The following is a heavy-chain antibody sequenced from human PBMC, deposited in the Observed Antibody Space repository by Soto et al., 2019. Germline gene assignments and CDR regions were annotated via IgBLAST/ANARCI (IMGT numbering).Heavy chain of an antibody. V-gene: IGHV3-21*01. D-gene: IGHD1-26*01. CDR1: GFTFSSYS. CDR2: ISSNSVTI. CDR3: AREDILGTRSFDY. Sequence: EVQLVESGGGLVKPGGSLRLSCAASGFTFSSYSMNWVRQAPGKGLEWVSSISSNSVTIYYADSVRGRFTIFRDNGKNSLYLQMSSLRDEDTAVYYCAREDILGTRSFDYWGQGALVTVSS. J-gene: IGHJ4*02.